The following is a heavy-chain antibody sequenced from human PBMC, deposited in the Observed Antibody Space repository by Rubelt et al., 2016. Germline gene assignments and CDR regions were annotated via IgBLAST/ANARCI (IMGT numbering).Heavy chain of an antibody. CDR1: GFTFSSYA. CDR3: ARVLLFADRSGCRAFDI. Sequence: GGSLRLSCAASGFTFSSYAMTWVRQAPGKGLEWVSAISGSGGSTYYADSVKGRFTISRDNSKNTLYLQMNSLRAEDTAVYYCARVLLFADRSGCRAFDIWGQGTMVTVST. D-gene: IGHD3-22*01. J-gene: IGHJ3*02. V-gene: IGHV3-23*01. CDR2: ISGSGGST.